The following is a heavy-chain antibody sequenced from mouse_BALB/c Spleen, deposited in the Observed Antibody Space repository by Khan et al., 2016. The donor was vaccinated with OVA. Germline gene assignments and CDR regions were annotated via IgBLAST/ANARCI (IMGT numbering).Heavy chain of an antibody. CDR2: IWAGGST. Sequence: VQLKESGPGLVAPSQSLSITCTVTGFSLTSYAIHWIRQPPGKGLEWLGVIWAGGSTNYNSALMSRLSISKENSTSQVFLKMNSLQTHYTAIYYGARNRETDYFDYWGQGTTLTVSS. J-gene: IGHJ2*01. CDR1: GFSLTSYA. CDR3: ARNRETDYFDY. V-gene: IGHV2-9*02.